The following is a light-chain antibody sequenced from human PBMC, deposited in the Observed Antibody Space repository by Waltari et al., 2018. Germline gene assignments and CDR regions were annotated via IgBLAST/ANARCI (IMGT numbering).Light chain of an antibody. CDR2: FDT. V-gene: IGLV3-21*01. J-gene: IGLJ2*01. CDR1: KIGGEN. CDR3: RLWDSSSDHPL. Sequence: ASVSVSPGQTARITCGGDKIGGENVHWHQQKPPQAPVLVMHFDTERPSGIPERFSGSNSGNTATLTVSGVGAGDEADYYCRLWDSSSDHPLFGGGTRLSVV.